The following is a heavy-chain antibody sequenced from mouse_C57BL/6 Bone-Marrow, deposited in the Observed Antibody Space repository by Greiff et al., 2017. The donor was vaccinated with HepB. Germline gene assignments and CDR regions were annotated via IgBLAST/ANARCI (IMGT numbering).Heavy chain of an antibody. J-gene: IGHJ2*01. CDR2: INPSTGGT. V-gene: IGHV1-42*01. CDR3: ARKGYYRFDY. CDR1: GYSFTGYY. D-gene: IGHD2-14*01. Sequence: EVQLQQSGPELVKPGASVKISCKASGYSFTGYYMNWVKQSPEKSLEWIGEINPSTGGTTYNQKFKAKATLTVDKSSSTAYMQLKSLTSEDSAVYYCARKGYYRFDYWGQGTTPTVSS.